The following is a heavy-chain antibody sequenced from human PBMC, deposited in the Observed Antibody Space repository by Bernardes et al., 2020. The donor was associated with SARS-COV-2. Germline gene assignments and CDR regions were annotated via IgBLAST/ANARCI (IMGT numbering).Heavy chain of an antibody. D-gene: IGHD2-2*01. Sequence: SETLSLTCTVSGGSISTYYLSWIRQPPGKGLEWIGSLHYSGRTSYSPSLKSRVTISVDTSENQFSLKVNSVIAADTAVYYCARAACSSTSCYQFDPWGQGTLVTVSS. V-gene: IGHV4-59*01. CDR3: ARAACSSTSCYQFDP. J-gene: IGHJ5*02. CDR2: LHYSGRT. CDR1: GGSISTYY.